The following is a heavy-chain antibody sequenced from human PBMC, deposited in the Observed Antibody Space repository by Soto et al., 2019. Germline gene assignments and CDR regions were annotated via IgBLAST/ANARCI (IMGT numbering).Heavy chain of an antibody. CDR1: GGTFSSYA. Sequence: EASVKISCKASGGTFSSYAISWVRQAPGQGLEWMGGIIPIFGTANYAQKFQGRVTITADESTSTAYMELSSLRSEDTAVYYCARDIIFCSSTICYDYYYYGMVVWGKGTKVTVSS. V-gene: IGHV1-69*13. CDR3: ARDIIFCSSTICYDYYYYGMVV. CDR2: IIPIFGTA. D-gene: IGHD2-2*01. J-gene: IGHJ6*04.